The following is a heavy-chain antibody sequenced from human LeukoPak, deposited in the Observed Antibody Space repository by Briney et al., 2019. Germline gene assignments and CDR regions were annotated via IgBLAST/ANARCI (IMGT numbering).Heavy chain of an antibody. J-gene: IGHJ4*02. CDR3: ARVGHPTDIVAVPAARSDLGTFDY. Sequence: ASVKVSCKASGYTFTGYYMHWVRQAPGQGLEWMGWINPNSGGTNYAQKFQGSVTMTRDTSISTAYMELSRLTSDDTAVYYCARVGHPTDIVAVPAARSDLGTFDYWGQGTLVTVSS. V-gene: IGHV1-2*02. D-gene: IGHD2-2*01. CDR2: INPNSGGT. CDR1: GYTFTGYY.